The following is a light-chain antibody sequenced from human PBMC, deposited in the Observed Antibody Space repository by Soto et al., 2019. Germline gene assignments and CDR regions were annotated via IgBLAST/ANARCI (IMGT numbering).Light chain of an antibody. CDR3: QQYESSPTT. CDR2: GAS. Sequence: EIVLTQSPGTLSLSPGERATLSCRASQSVSSTYLAWYQQKPGQAPRLLIYGASSRATGIPARFSGSGSGTDFTLTISRLEPEDFAVYYCQQYESSPTTFGGGTKVEIK. CDR1: QSVSSTY. J-gene: IGKJ4*01. V-gene: IGKV3-20*01.